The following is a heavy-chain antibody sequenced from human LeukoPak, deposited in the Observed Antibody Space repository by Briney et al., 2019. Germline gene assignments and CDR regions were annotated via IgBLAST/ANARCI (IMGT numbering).Heavy chain of an antibody. V-gene: IGHV3-20*04. CDR2: LNWNGGST. J-gene: IGHJ6*03. CDR1: GFTFNDYG. Sequence: GGSLRPSCAASGFTFNDYGMTWVRQAPGKGLEWVCGLNWNGGSTGYADSVKGRFTISRDNAKNSLYLQMNSLRAEDMALYYCAKDIASSYYYYYMDVWGKGTTVTVSS. CDR3: AKDIASSYYYYYMDV. D-gene: IGHD3-16*02.